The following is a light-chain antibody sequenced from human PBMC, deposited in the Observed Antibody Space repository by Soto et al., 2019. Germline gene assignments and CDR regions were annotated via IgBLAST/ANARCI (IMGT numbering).Light chain of an antibody. V-gene: IGLV7-43*01. J-gene: IGLJ2*01. CDR1: TGAVTSGSY. CDR2: STG. Sequence: QAVVTQEPSLTVSPGGTVTLTCASSTGAVTSGSYPSWFQQKPGQAPRALIYSTGDKHPWTPARFSASLLGDKAALTLSGVQAEDEGDYYCLPYYGDSHLVVFGGGTKLTVL. CDR3: LPYYGDSHLVV.